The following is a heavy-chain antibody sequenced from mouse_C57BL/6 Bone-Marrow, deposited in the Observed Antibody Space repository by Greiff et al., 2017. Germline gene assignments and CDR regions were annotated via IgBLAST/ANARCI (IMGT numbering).Heavy chain of an antibody. D-gene: IGHD4-1*01. Sequence: EVKLEESGGGLVKPGGSLKLSCAASGFTFSSYAMSWVRQTPEKRLEWVATISDGGSYTYYPDNVKGRFTISRDNAKNNLYLQMSHLKSEDTAMYYCARDGSWVAYWGQGTLVTVSA. V-gene: IGHV5-4*01. J-gene: IGHJ3*01. CDR2: ISDGGSYT. CDR1: GFTFSSYA. CDR3: ARDGSWVAY.